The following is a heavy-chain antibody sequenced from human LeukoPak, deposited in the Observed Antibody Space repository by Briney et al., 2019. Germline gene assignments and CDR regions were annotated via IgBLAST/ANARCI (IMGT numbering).Heavy chain of an antibody. J-gene: IGHJ5*02. CDR2: IYSCGST. V-gene: IGHV3-66*03. D-gene: IGHD5-18*01. CDR1: GFTVSSNY. Sequence: GGSLRLSCAASGFTVSSNYMSWVRQAPGKGLEWVSVIYSCGSTYYADSVKGRFTISRDNGKNSLYLQMNSLRAEDTSVYYCARDVGYRSWFDPWGQGTLVIVSS. CDR3: ARDVGYRSWFDP.